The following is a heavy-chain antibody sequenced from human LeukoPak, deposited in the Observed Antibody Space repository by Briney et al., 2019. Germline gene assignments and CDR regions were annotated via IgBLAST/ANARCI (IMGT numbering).Heavy chain of an antibody. CDR1: GFTFSSYA. Sequence: GGSLRLSCAASGFTFSSYAMSWVRQAPGKGLEWVSAISGSGGSTYYADSVKGRFTISRDNSKNTLYLQMDSLRAEDTAVYYCAKDSGYGYGYPFDYWGQGTLVTVSS. CDR3: AKDSGYGYGYPFDY. V-gene: IGHV3-23*01. J-gene: IGHJ4*02. CDR2: ISGSGGST. D-gene: IGHD5-18*01.